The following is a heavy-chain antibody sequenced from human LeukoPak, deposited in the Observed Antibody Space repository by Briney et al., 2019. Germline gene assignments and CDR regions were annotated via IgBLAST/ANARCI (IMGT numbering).Heavy chain of an antibody. D-gene: IGHD1-1*01. CDR3: ARGRFRLFRGTEKQKFDY. V-gene: IGHV4-34*01. J-gene: IGHJ4*02. Sequence: SETLSLTCAVYGGSFSGYYWSWIRQPPGKGLEWIGEINHSGSTNYNPSLKSRVTISVDTSKNQFSLKLSSVTAADTAVYYCARGRFRLFRGTEKQKFDYWGQGTLVTVSS. CDR2: INHSGST. CDR1: GGSFSGYY.